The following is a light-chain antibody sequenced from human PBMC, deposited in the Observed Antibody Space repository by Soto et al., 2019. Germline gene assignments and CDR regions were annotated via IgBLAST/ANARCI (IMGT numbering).Light chain of an antibody. Sequence: QSVLTQPPSVPEAPRPRVTISCSGSSSNIGNNAVNWYQQLPGQAPKLVIYHDDLLTSVVSDRFSGSKSGTSASLAISALPSDDEADYYWAAWDDSLNAYVFGTGTKLTVL. V-gene: IGLV1-36*01. CDR1: SSNIGNNA. J-gene: IGLJ1*01. CDR3: AAWDDSLNAYV. CDR2: HDD.